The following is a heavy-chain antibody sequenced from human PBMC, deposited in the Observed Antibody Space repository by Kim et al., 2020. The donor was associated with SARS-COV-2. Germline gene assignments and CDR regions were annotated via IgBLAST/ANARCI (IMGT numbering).Heavy chain of an antibody. CDR3: ARLWVAGRFGWFDP. CDR2: IYYSGST. D-gene: IGHD6-19*01. CDR1: GGSISSSSYY. Sequence: SETLSLTCTVSGGSISSSSYYWGWIRQPPGKGLEWIGSIYYSGSTYYNPSLKSRVTISVDTSKNQFSLKLSSVTAADTAVYYCARLWVAGRFGWFDPWGQGTLVTVSS. V-gene: IGHV4-39*01. J-gene: IGHJ5*02.